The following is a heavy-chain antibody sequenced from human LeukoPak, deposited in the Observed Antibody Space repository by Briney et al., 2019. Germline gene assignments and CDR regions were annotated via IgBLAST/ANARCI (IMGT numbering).Heavy chain of an antibody. J-gene: IGHJ4*02. CDR1: GFTFSIYS. CDR3: ARGLEGNYATIYYFDY. Sequence: PGGSLRLSCTGSGFTFSIYSMNWVRQAPGKGLEWVSSISSMSSYRYYEESVKGRFSISRNNARNSLYPQMNSLRAEDTAVYYCARGLEGNYATIYYFDYWGQGTLVTVSS. D-gene: IGHD3-16*01. CDR2: ISSMSSYR. V-gene: IGHV3-21*01.